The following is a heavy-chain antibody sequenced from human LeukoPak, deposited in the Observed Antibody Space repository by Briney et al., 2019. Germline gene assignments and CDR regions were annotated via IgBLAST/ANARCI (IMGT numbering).Heavy chain of an antibody. CDR2: IYYSGST. V-gene: IGHV4-39*01. D-gene: IGHD3-9*01. CDR3: ARTLGSYDILTGYYPPGWFDP. CDR1: GFTFSSYS. J-gene: IGHJ5*02. Sequence: GSLRLSCAASGFTFSSYSLNWIRQPPGKGLEWIGSIYYSGSTYYNLSLKSRVTISVDTSKNQFSLKLSSATAADTAVYYCARTLGSYDILTGYYPPGWFDPWGQGTLVTVSS.